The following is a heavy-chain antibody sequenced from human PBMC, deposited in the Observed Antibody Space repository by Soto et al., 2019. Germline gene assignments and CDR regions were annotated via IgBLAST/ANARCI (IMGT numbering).Heavy chain of an antibody. D-gene: IGHD4-17*01. CDR3: ARVYDSGDWFDP. CDR1: GGSISSGDYY. CDR2: IYYSGST. J-gene: IGHJ5*02. V-gene: IGHV4-30-4*01. Sequence: QVQLQESGPGLVKPSQTLSLTCIVSGGSISSGDYYWSWIRQPPGKGLAWIGYIYYSGSTYYNPSLKSRVTISMDTSKNQFSLKLTSVTAADTAVYYCARVYDSGDWFDPWGQGTLVTVSS.